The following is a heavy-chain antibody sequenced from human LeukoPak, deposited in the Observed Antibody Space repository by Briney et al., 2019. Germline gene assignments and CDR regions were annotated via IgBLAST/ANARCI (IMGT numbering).Heavy chain of an antibody. J-gene: IGHJ4*02. CDR1: GFTFSRYD. V-gene: IGHV3-13*01. D-gene: IGHD6-13*01. Sequence: GGSLRLSCAASGFTFSRYDMHWVRQATGKGLEWVSAIGTADDTYYGDSVKGRFTISRDNSKNTLYLQMNSLRAEDTAVYYCAKRLTPIAAAGLDYWGQGTLVTVSS. CDR3: AKRLTPIAAAGLDY. CDR2: IGTADDT.